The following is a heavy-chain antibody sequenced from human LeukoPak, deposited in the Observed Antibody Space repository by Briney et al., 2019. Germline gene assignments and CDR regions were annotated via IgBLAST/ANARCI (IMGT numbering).Heavy chain of an antibody. Sequence: GGSLRLSCAASGFTFSTYGMHWIRQAPGKGLDWVAIISSDGGNKYYADSVKGRFTISRDNSKNTLYLQMNSLRADDTAIYYCAKDNGYGHVVVTANTDGIDYWGQGTLVTVSS. D-gene: IGHD2-21*02. V-gene: IGHV3-30*18. CDR2: ISSDGGNK. CDR3: AKDNGYGHVVVTANTDGIDY. J-gene: IGHJ4*02. CDR1: GFTFSTYG.